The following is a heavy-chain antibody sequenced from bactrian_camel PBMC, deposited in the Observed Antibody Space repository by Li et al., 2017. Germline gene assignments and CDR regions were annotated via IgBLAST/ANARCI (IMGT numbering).Heavy chain of an antibody. V-gene: IGHV3S53*01. CDR1: WFPYDVNNR. CDR2: LDKTGRI. CDR3: AAGNPEREWWGLRESGYEY. J-gene: IGHJ4*01. Sequence: HVQLVESGGGSVQPGGSLNLSCLALWFPYDVNNRMGWFRQAPGKRRAEVAALDKTGRIDYAGSVKGRFTISQDNAKRTVYLQMNNLQSRDTAMYFCAAGNPEREWWGLRESGYEYYGQGTQVTVS. D-gene: IGHD2*01.